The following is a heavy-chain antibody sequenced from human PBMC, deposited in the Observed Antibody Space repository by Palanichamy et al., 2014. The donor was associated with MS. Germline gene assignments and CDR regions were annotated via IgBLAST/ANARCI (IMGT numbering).Heavy chain of an antibody. CDR3: ARDKEARGIVVVPAAIGSGSYDY. CDR1: GYTFTSYC. D-gene: IGHD2-2*01. Sequence: QLVQSGAGVKKPGASVKVSCKASGYTFTSYCMHWVRQAPGQGLEWMGIINPSGGSTSYAQKFQGRVTMTGDTSTSTVYMELSSLRSEDTAVYYCARDKEARGIVVVPAAIGSGSYDYWGQGTLVTVSS. J-gene: IGHJ4*02. CDR2: INPSGGST. V-gene: IGHV1-46*01.